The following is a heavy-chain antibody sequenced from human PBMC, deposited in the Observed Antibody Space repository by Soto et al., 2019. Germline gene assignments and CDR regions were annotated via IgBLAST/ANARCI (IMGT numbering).Heavy chain of an antibody. D-gene: IGHD2-8*02. CDR3: ARGMTPPGAPAWYYFDS. CDR1: GASITGSSY. V-gene: IGHV4-61*02. CDR2: FSLSGTT. J-gene: IGHJ4*02. Sequence: LSLTCTVSGASITGSSYWSWIRQPAGKGLEWIGRFSLSGTTNYNPSLRSRVTMSADVSKNQFSLRLTSVTAADTALYYCARGMTPPGAPAWYYFDSWGQGTLVTVSS.